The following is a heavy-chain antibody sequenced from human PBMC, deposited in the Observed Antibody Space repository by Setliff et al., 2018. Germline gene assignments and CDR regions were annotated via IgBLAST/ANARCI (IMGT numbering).Heavy chain of an antibody. V-gene: IGHV4-59*08. Sequence: PSETLSLTCAVFGQSFSIYFWGWIRQPPGKGLEWIGNIYYSGSTYYSPSLMSRVTISVDTSKNQFSLKLTSVSAADTAVYYCARAYYYGSGNSHKYYMDVWGKGTAVTVSS. CDR2: IYYSGST. CDR3: ARAYYYGSGNSHKYYMDV. D-gene: IGHD3-10*01. J-gene: IGHJ6*03. CDR1: GQSFSIYF.